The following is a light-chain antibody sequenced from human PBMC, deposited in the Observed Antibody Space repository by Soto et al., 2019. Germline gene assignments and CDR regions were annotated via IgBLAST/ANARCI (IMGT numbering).Light chain of an antibody. J-gene: IGLJ2*01. CDR2: EGS. V-gene: IGLV2-23*01. CDR1: SSDVGSYNL. CDR3: CSYAVGSTLV. Sequence: QSALTQPASVSGSPGQSITISCTGTSSDVGSYNLVSWHQQHPGKAPKLMIYEGSKRPSGVSHRFSGSKSGNTASLTISGLQAEDEAHYYCCSYAVGSTLVFGGGTKLTVL.